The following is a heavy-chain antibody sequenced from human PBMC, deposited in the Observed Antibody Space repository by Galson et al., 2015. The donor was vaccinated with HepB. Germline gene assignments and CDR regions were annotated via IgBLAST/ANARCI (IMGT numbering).Heavy chain of an antibody. D-gene: IGHD2/OR15-2a*01. CDR2: ISYDGANK. CDR1: GFTFSDYS. Sequence: SLRLSCAASGFTFSDYSMHWVRQAPGKGLEWVAVISYDGANKYYADSVKGRFTISRDNSRNTLYLQMNSLRAEDTAVFYCARRTISMYFDYWGQGTLVTVSS. J-gene: IGHJ4*02. V-gene: IGHV3-30-3*01. CDR3: ARRTISMYFDY.